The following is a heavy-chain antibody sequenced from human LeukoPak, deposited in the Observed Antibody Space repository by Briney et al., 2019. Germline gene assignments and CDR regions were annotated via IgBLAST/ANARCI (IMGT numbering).Heavy chain of an antibody. CDR2: ISYDGSNK. CDR1: GFTFSSYG. V-gene: IGHV3-30*03. Sequence: PGTSLRLSCAASGFTFSSYGMHWVRQAPGKGLEWVAVISYDGSNKYYADSVKGRFTISRDNSKNTLYLLMNSLRAEDTAVYYCARVPPFAEDYWGQGTLVTVSS. D-gene: IGHD2-21*01. CDR3: ARVPPFAEDY. J-gene: IGHJ4*02.